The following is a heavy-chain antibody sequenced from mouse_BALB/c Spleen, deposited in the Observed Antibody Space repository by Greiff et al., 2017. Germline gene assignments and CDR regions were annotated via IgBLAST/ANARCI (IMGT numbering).Heavy chain of an antibody. CDR2: INSNGGST. CDR3: ARYGSSYDAMDY. V-gene: IGHV5-6-3*01. Sequence: EVKLVESGGGLVQPGGSLKLSCAASGFTFSSYGMSWVRQTPDKRLELVATINSNGGSTYYPDSVKGRFTISRDNAKNTLDLQMSSLKSEDTAMYYCARYGSSYDAMDYWGQGTSVTVSS. CDR1: GFTFSSYG. D-gene: IGHD1-1*01. J-gene: IGHJ4*01.